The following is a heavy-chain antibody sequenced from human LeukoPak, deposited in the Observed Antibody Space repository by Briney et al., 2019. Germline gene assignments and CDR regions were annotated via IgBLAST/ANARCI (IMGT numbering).Heavy chain of an antibody. Sequence: GGSLRLSCAASGFTVSSNCMSWVRQAPGKGLEWVSFIYSGGSTYYEDSVKGRFTISRDNSKNTLYLQMNSLRAEDTAVYYCARRAGDYSHPYDYWGQGTLVTVSS. V-gene: IGHV3-53*01. J-gene: IGHJ4*02. CDR2: IYSGGST. CDR3: ARRAGDYSHPYDY. CDR1: GFTVSSNC. D-gene: IGHD3-22*01.